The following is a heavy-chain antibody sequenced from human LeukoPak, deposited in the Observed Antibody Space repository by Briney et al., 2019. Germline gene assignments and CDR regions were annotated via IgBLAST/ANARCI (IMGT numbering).Heavy chain of an antibody. J-gene: IGHJ4*02. CDR3: ARAPTNWVYFDS. V-gene: IGHV3-74*01. CDR2: INSDGSST. Sequence: GGSLRLSCAASGFAFSNYWMHWVRQAPGKGLVWVSRINSDGSSTTYADSVKGRFAISRDNAKNTLFLQVSSLRAEDTAVYYCARAPTNWVYFDSWAREPSSPSPQ. D-gene: IGHD7-27*01. CDR1: GFAFSNYW.